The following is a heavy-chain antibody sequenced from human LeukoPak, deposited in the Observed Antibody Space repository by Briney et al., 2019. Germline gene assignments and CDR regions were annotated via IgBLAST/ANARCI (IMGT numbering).Heavy chain of an antibody. D-gene: IGHD5-12*01. J-gene: IGHJ4*02. CDR1: GFTFSSYS. CDR2: ISSSSSYI. V-gene: IGHV3-21*01. Sequence: GGSLRLSCAASGFTFSSYSMNWVRQAPGKGLEWVSSISSSSSYIYYADSVKGRFAISRDNAKNSLYLQMNSLRAEDTAVYYCAGEGEQRGYSGYIDYWGQGTLVTVSS. CDR3: AGEGEQRGYSGYIDY.